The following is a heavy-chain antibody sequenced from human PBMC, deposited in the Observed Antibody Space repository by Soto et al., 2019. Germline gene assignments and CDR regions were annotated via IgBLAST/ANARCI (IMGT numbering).Heavy chain of an antibody. D-gene: IGHD2-15*01. CDR3: ARDPQNYCSGGSCYSNY. CDR1: GGTFSSYT. CDR2: IIPILGIA. J-gene: IGHJ4*02. Sequence: QVPLVQSGAEVKKPGSSVKVSCKASGGTFSSYTISWVRQAPGQGLEWMGRIIPILGIANYAQKFQGRVTITADKSTSTAYMELSSLRSEDTAVYYCARDPQNYCSGGSCYSNYWGQGTLVTVSS. V-gene: IGHV1-69*08.